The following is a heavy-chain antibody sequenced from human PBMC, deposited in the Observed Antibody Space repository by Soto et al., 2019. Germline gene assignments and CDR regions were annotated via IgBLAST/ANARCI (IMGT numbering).Heavy chain of an antibody. V-gene: IGHV1-69*13. CDR2: IIPIFGTA. Sequence: SVKVSCKASGGTFSSYAISWVRQAPGQGLEWMGGIIPIFGTANYAQKFQGRVTITADESTSTAYMELSSLRSEDTAVYYCASSITMVRALDYWGQGTLVTVSS. D-gene: IGHD3-10*01. CDR3: ASSITMVRALDY. CDR1: GGTFSSYA. J-gene: IGHJ4*02.